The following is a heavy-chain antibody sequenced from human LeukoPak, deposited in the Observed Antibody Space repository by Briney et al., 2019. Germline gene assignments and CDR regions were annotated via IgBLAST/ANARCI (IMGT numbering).Heavy chain of an antibody. V-gene: IGHV3-30*02. CDR1: GFTFSSYG. J-gene: IGHJ4*02. Sequence: TGGSLRLSCAASGFTFSSYGMHWVRQAPGKGLEWVAFIRYDGSNKYYADSVKGRFTISRDNSKNTLYLQMNSLRAEDTAVYYCAKRVVPAATNYYFDYWGQGTLVTVSS. CDR2: IRYDGSNK. D-gene: IGHD2-2*01. CDR3: AKRVVPAATNYYFDY.